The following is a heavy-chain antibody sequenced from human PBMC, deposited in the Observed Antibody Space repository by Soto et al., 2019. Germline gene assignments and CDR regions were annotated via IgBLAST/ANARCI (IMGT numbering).Heavy chain of an antibody. CDR2: IMPIYGTA. CDR3: ARHPGYCSGSNCYGYYTMEV. D-gene: IGHD2-2*01. J-gene: IGHJ6*02. CDR1: GGTFSTYA. Sequence: SVKVSCKASGGTFSTYAISWVRQAPGQGLEWMGGIMPIYGTANYAQKFQGRVTMTADESTSTVYMELSSLRSDDTAVYSCARHPGYCSGSNCYGYYTMEVWGQGTTVTVSS. V-gene: IGHV1-69*13.